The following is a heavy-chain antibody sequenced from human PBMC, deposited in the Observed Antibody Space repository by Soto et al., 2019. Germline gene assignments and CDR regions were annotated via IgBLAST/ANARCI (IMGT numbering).Heavy chain of an antibody. J-gene: IGHJ4*02. Sequence: SQTLSLTCAISGDSVSSNSAAWNWIRQSPSRGLEWLGRTYYRSKWYNDYAVSVKSRITINPDTSKNQFSLQLKSVTPEDAAFYYCARDLRVGYSSVWFDYWGQGTLVTVSS. CDR1: GDSVSSNSAA. D-gene: IGHD6-19*01. V-gene: IGHV6-1*01. CDR3: ARDLRVGYSSVWFDY. CDR2: TYYRSKWYN.